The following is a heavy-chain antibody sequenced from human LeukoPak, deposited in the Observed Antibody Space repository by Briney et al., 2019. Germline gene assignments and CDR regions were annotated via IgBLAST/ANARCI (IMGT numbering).Heavy chain of an antibody. CDR3: ASFSPYYDFWSGYDY. D-gene: IGHD3-3*01. V-gene: IGHV1-69*05. CDR2: IIPIFGTA. Sequence: SVKVSCKASGGTFSSYAISWVRQAPGQGLEWMGGIIPIFGTANCAQKFQGRVTITTDESTSTAYMELSSLRSEDTAVYYCASFSPYYDFWSGYDYWGQGTLVTVSS. CDR1: GGTFSSYA. J-gene: IGHJ4*02.